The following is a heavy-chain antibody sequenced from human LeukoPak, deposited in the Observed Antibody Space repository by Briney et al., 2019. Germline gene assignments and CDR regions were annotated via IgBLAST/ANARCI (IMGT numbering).Heavy chain of an antibody. V-gene: IGHV1-2*02. CDR1: GYTFTDYY. D-gene: IGHD2-15*01. Sequence: AASVKVSCKASGYTFTDYYMHWVRQAPGQGLEWMGWIIPNSGDTNYAQKFRGRVTMTRDTSITTAYMEVSSLRSEDTAVYYCARAGGCSAGSCYRSWGQGALVTVSS. CDR2: IIPNSGDT. J-gene: IGHJ5*02. CDR3: ARAGGCSAGSCYRS.